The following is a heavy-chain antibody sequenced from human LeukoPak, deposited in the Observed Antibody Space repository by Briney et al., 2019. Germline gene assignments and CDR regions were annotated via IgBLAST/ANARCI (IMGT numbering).Heavy chain of an antibody. J-gene: IGHJ4*02. V-gene: IGHV1-2*02. Sequence: ASVKVSCKASGYTFTGYYMHWVRQAPGQGLEWMGWINPNSGGTNYAQKFQGRVTMTRDTSISTAYAEVRRLESDDTAVYYCLRYCSSISCSSWGQGTLVTVSS. CDR2: INPNSGGT. CDR1: GYTFTGYY. CDR3: LRYCSSISCSS. D-gene: IGHD2-2*01.